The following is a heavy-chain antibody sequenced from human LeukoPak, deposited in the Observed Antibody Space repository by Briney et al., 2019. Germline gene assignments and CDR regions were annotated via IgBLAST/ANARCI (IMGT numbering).Heavy chain of an antibody. CDR3: ARDLGGRYLAFHI. D-gene: IGHD3-16*02. V-gene: IGHV3-7*01. Sequence: GGSLRLSCAASGFTFRNYWMSWVRQAPGKGLEWVANVNQDGSETYYVDSVKGRFTASRDNAKNSLYLQMNSLRVEDTAVYYCARDLGGRYLAFHIWGQGTMVTVSS. CDR2: VNQDGSET. CDR1: GFTFRNYW. J-gene: IGHJ3*02.